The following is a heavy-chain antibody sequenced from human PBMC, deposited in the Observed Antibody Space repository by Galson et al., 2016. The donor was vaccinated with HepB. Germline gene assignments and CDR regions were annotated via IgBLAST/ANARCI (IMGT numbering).Heavy chain of an antibody. J-gene: IGHJ5*02. D-gene: IGHD5-12*01. Sequence: SLRLSCAAAGFRFSDSPIHWVRQAPGRGLEWIGRITDKSLNYATAYIASLRGRFTISRDDSKNTAYLQFNSLSSEDTAVYYCARQGVPTSESYDLWGQGTLVTVSA. V-gene: IGHV3-73*01. CDR3: ARQGVPTSESYDL. CDR2: ITDKSLNYAT. CDR1: GFRFSDSP.